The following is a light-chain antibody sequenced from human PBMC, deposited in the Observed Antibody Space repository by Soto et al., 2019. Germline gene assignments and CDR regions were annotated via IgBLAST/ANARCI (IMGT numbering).Light chain of an antibody. CDR1: SSDVGGYKY. V-gene: IGLV2-8*01. CDR2: EVS. Sequence: QCVLKQGPSASGAAGQGGSITKTENSSDVGGYKYVSWYQQHAGKAPKLMIYEVSKRTSGVPDRFSGSESGNPASLTVSGFQAEDEADYYCSSYAGSNNCVFGTGTKVTV. J-gene: IGLJ1*01. CDR3: SSYAGSNNCV.